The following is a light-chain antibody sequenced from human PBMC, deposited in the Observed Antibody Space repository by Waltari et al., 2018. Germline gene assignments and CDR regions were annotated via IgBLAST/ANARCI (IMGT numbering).Light chain of an antibody. J-gene: IGKJ2*01. Sequence: DAVLTQSPLSLPVTRGQPAPISCRSSQTLIFSDGNTYLNWFQKRPGQSPRRLIYKVSDRDSGVPDRFSGSVSGTDFTLTISRVEAEDVAVYYCMQGTHWPYTFGQGTRLEIK. CDR2: KVS. CDR1: QTLIFSDGNTY. CDR3: MQGTHWPYT. V-gene: IGKV2-30*01.